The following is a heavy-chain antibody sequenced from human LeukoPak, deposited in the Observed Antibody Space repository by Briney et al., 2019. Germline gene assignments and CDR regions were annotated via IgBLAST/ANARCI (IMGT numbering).Heavy chain of an antibody. V-gene: IGHV3-30-3*01. Sequence: GGSLRLSCAASGFTFSSYEMNWVRQAPGKGLEWVAIISYDGSNKYYADSVKGRFTISRDNSKNTLYLQMNSLRTEDTAVYFCAREGSSSSFDYWGQGTLVTVSS. CDR2: ISYDGSNK. D-gene: IGHD6-13*01. CDR1: GFTFSSYE. J-gene: IGHJ4*02. CDR3: AREGSSSSFDY.